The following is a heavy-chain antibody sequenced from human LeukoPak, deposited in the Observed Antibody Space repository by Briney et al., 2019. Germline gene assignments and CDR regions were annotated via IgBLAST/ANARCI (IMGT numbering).Heavy chain of an antibody. J-gene: IGHJ4*02. CDR3: ARAHYDSSGYYPSFDY. V-gene: IGHV4-31*03. D-gene: IGHD3-22*01. Sequence: SRTLSLTCTVSGGSISSGGYYWSWIRQHPGKGLEWIGYIYYSGSTYYNPSLKSRVTISVDTSKNQFSLKLSSVTAADTAVYYCARAHYDSSGYYPSFDYWGQGTLVTVSS. CDR1: GGSISSGGYY. CDR2: IYYSGST.